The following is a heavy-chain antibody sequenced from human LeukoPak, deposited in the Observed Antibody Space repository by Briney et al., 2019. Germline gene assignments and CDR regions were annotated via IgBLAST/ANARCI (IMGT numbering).Heavy chain of an antibody. CDR2: IRSKTYGGTS. CDR1: GFSFGDYA. V-gene: IGHV3-49*03. J-gene: IGHJ5*02. Sequence: GGSLRLSCTTSGFSFGDYAVGWFRQAPGMGLEWLGFIRSKTYGGTSEYAASLKGRFTMSRDDSKSIAYLQMNSLKIEDTAVYYCGRAPRPVAWNWFDPWGREPWSPSPQ. D-gene: IGHD2-15*01. CDR3: GRAPRPVAWNWFDP.